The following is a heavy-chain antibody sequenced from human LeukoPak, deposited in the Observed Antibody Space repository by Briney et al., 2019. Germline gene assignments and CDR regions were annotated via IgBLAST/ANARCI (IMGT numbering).Heavy chain of an antibody. CDR3: ASRGGFYYSLGY. D-gene: IGHD2-21*01. CDR2: IHHSGST. Sequence: PSETLSDTRTVPGGSPTRATTYAAWIRQPPGKGLEWIATIHHSGSTYYKPSLRSGVTISVDTSRNQFSLKLSSVTVADTAVYYYASRGGFYYSLGYWGQGTLVTVSS. V-gene: IGHV4-39*01. CDR1: GGSPTRATTY. J-gene: IGHJ4*02.